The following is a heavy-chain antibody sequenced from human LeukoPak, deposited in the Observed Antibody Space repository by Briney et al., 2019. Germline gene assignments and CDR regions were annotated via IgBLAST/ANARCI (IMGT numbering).Heavy chain of an antibody. CDR2: ISWNSGSI. CDR3: ARTDSSGYYSWFDP. J-gene: IGHJ5*02. V-gene: IGHV3-9*01. D-gene: IGHD3-22*01. CDR1: GFTFDDYA. Sequence: PGGSLRLSCAASGFTFDDYAMHWVRQAPGKGLEWVSGISWNSGSIGYADSVMGRFTISRDNAKNSLYLQMNSLRAEDTALYHCARTDSSGYYSWFDPWGQGTLVTVSS.